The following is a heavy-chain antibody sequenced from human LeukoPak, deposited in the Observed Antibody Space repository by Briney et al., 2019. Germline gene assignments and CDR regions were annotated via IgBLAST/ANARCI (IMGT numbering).Heavy chain of an antibody. J-gene: IGHJ4*02. V-gene: IGHV3-23*01. D-gene: IGHD3-10*01. CDR3: AKSPPSITMVRGPRPGYFDY. Sequence: GGSLRLSCAASGFTFSSYAMSWVRQAPGKGLEWVSAISGSGGSTYYADSVKGRFTISRDNSKNTLYLQMNSLRAEDTAVYYCAKSPPSITMVRGPRPGYFDYWGQGTLVTVAS. CDR2: ISGSGGST. CDR1: GFTFSSYA.